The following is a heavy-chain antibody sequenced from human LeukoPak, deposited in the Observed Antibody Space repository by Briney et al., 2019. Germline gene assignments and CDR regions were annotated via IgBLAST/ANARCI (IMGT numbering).Heavy chain of an antibody. D-gene: IGHD1-26*01. J-gene: IGHJ1*01. CDR2: ISSSSSYI. V-gene: IGHV3-21*01. CDR1: GFSFSRYG. CDR3: AGWELLPQH. Sequence: GSLRLSCAASGFSFSRYGMKWVRQAPGKGLEWVSSISSSSSYIYYADPVKGRFTISRDNAKNSLYLQMNSLRAEDTAVYYCAGWELLPQHWGQGTLVTVSS.